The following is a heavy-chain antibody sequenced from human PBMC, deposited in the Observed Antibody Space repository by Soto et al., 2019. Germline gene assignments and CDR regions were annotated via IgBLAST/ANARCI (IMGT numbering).Heavy chain of an antibody. V-gene: IGHV3-30-3*01. CDR2: ISYDGSNK. CDR1: GFTFSSYA. D-gene: IGHD6-13*01. CDR3: ARLSRGIAAAGTDYYYGMDV. J-gene: IGHJ6*02. Sequence: GGCLRLSCAASGFTFSSYAMHWVRQAPGKGLEWVAVISYDGSNKYYADSVKGRFTISRDNSKNTLYLQMNSLRAEDTAVYYCARLSRGIAAAGTDYYYGMDVWGQGTTLTVSS.